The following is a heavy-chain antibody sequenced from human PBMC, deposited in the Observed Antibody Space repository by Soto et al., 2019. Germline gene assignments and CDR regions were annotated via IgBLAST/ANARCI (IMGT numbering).Heavy chain of an antibody. CDR2: IYYSGST. Sequence: QVQLQESGPGLVKPSETLSLTCTVSGGSISSYYWSWIRQPPGKGLEWMGYIYYSGSTNYNPSLKSRVTISVDTSKNQFSLKLSSVTAADTAVYYCARELGYYYDSSGYYYYYGMDVWGQGTTVTVSS. CDR1: GGSISSYY. CDR3: ARELGYYYDSSGYYYYYGMDV. D-gene: IGHD3-22*01. V-gene: IGHV4-59*01. J-gene: IGHJ6*02.